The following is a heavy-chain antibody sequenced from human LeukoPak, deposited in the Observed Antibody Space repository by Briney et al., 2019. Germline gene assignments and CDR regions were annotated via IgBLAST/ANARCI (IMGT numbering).Heavy chain of an antibody. CDR1: GDSVSSNGAA. J-gene: IGHJ4*02. CDR3: GRETDFGVVTN. D-gene: IGHD3-3*01. Sequence: SQTLSLTCAISGDSVSSNGAAWDWIRQSPSRGLEWLGRTYYRSQQWYSDYAPSVKGRITIIADTSQNQFSLHLNSVTPEDTAVYYCGRETDFGVVTNWGQGTLVTVSS. CDR2: TYYRSQQWYS. V-gene: IGHV6-1*01.